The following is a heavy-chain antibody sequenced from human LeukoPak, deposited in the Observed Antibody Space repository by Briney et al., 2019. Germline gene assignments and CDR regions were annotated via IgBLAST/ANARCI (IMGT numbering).Heavy chain of an antibody. V-gene: IGHV3-23*01. CDR3: ASQPGSGSYYSAFDI. J-gene: IGHJ3*02. D-gene: IGHD1-26*01. CDR1: GFTFSSYA. CDR2: ISGSGGST. Sequence: GGSLRLSCAASGFTFSSYAMSWVRQAPGKGLEWVSAISGSGGSTYYADSVKGRFTISRDNSKNTLYLQMNSLRAEDTAVYYCASQPGSGSYYSAFDIWGQGTMVTVSS.